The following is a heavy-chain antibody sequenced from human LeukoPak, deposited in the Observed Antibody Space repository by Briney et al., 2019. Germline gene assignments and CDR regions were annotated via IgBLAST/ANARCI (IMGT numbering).Heavy chain of an antibody. Sequence: SETLSLTCTVSGGSISSYYWSWIRQPPGKGLEWIGYIYYSGSTNYNPSLKSRVTISVDTSKNQFSLKLSSVTAADTAVYYCAREEIHWNYPYAFDIWGQGTMVTVSS. CDR1: GGSISSYY. J-gene: IGHJ3*02. V-gene: IGHV4-59*01. CDR3: AREEIHWNYPYAFDI. D-gene: IGHD1-7*01. CDR2: IYYSGST.